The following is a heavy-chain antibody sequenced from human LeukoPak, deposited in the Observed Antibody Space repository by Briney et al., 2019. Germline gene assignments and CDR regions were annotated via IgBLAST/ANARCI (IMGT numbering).Heavy chain of an antibody. V-gene: IGHV3-69-1*01. Sequence: GGSLRPSCAASGFPFSASAMTWVRLAPGKGLEWVSHILSTGTTYYADSVRGRFTISRDKAKNSQYLQMNRLRGQDTAVYYCARDRATVANDYWGQGTLVTVSS. D-gene: IGHD4-17*01. J-gene: IGHJ4*02. CDR1: GFPFSASA. CDR2: ILSTGTT. CDR3: ARDRATVANDY.